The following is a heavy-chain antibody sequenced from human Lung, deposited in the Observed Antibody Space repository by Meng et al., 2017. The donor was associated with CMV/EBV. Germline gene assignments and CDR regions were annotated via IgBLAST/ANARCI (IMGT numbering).Heavy chain of an antibody. Sequence: LSTNGVGVGWIRQPQGKVLEWLALIYWDDYKRYSPSLKSSLTITKDTSKNQVVLTMTNMDPVDTATYYCARRPSSYYDSSGYFFADYWGQGTLVTVSS. V-gene: IGHV2-5*02. D-gene: IGHD3-22*01. CDR3: ARRPSSYYDSSGYFFADY. CDR1: LSTNGVG. CDR2: IYWDDYK. J-gene: IGHJ4*02.